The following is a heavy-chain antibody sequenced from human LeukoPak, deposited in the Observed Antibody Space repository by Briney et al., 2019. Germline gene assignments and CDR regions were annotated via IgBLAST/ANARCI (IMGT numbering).Heavy chain of an antibody. J-gene: IGHJ5*02. CDR3: ARQSDIVPTINAWPSNGDCFDP. CDR1: GDSISNYY. Sequence: PSETLSLTCTVSGDSISNYYWSWIRQPAGKGLEWVGRIYSTGSTNYNPSLKSRVIMSVDTSKKQFSLKLTSVPAADTAVYYCARQSDIVPTINAWPSNGDCFDPWGQGTLVTVSP. D-gene: IGHD5-12*01. CDR2: IYSTGST. V-gene: IGHV4-4*07.